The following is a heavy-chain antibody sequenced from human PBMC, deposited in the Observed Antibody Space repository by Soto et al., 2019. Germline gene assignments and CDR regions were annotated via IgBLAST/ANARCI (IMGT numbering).Heavy chain of an antibody. Sequence: TLSLTCTVSGGSISSSSYYWGWIRQPPGKGLEWIGSIYYSGSTYYNPSLKSRVTISVDTSKNQFSLKLSSVTAADTAVYYCASNGGGDFWSGYYEYYYMDVWGKGTTVTVSS. D-gene: IGHD3-3*01. J-gene: IGHJ6*03. CDR3: ASNGGGDFWSGYYEYYYMDV. CDR2: IYYSGST. CDR1: GGSISSSSYY. V-gene: IGHV4-39*01.